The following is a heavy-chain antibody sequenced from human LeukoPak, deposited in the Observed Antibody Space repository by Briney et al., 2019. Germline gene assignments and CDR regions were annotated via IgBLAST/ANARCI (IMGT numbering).Heavy chain of an antibody. CDR2: INHSGST. J-gene: IGHJ4*02. V-gene: IGHV4-34*01. CDR3: ARGLFREVIVVATRLFDY. Sequence: PSETLSLTCAVYGGSFSGYYWSWIRQPPGKGLEWIGEINHSGSTNYNPSLKSRVTISVDTSKNQISLKLSSVTAVDTAVYYCARGLFREVIVVATRLFDYWGQGTLVTVSS. D-gene: IGHD2-21*02. CDR1: GGSFSGYY.